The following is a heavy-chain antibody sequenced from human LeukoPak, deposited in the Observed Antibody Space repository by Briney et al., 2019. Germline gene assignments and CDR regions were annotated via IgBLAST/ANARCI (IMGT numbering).Heavy chain of an antibody. CDR3: ARGRANWGSHDAFDI. D-gene: IGHD7-27*01. Sequence: GASVKVSCKASGYTFTGYYMHWVRQAPGQGLEWMGWINPNSGGTNYAQKFQGRVTMTRDTSISTAYMELSSLRSEDTAVYYCARGRANWGSHDAFDIWGQGTMVTVSS. CDR2: INPNSGGT. CDR1: GYTFTGYY. V-gene: IGHV1-2*02. J-gene: IGHJ3*02.